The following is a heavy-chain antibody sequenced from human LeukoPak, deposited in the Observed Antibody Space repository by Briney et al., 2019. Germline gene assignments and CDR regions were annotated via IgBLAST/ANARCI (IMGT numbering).Heavy chain of an antibody. CDR3: ARDGYSSGWYYFDY. J-gene: IGHJ4*02. V-gene: IGHV3-53*01. CDR1: GFTVSSNY. D-gene: IGHD6-19*01. CDR2: IYRSGST. Sequence: GGSLRLSRAASGFTVSSNYMSWVRQAPGKGLEWVSVIYRSGSTFYADSVKGRFTISRDNSKNTLFLQMNNVRVEDTAMYYCARDGYSSGWYYFDYWGQGTLVTVSS.